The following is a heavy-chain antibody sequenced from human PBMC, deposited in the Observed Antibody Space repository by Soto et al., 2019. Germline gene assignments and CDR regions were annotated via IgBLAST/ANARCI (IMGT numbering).Heavy chain of an antibody. CDR1: GFSLSNARMG. CDR2: IFSNDEK. CDR3: ARAPGTTRYYYYGMDV. J-gene: IGHJ6*02. Sequence: QVTLKESGPVLVKPTETLTLTCTVSGFSLSNARMGVSWIRQPPGKALEWLAHIFSNDEKSYSTSLKSRLTISKDTSKSKVVLTMTNMDPVDTATYYCARAPGTTRYYYYGMDVWGQGTTVTVSS. D-gene: IGHD1-7*01. V-gene: IGHV2-26*01.